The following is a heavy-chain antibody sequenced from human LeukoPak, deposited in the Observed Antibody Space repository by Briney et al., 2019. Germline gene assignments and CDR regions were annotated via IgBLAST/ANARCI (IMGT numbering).Heavy chain of an antibody. J-gene: IGHJ4*02. CDR2: IYYSGST. V-gene: IGHV4-39*01. Sequence: SETLSLTCTVSGGSISSSSYYWGWIRRPPGKGLEWIGSIYYSGSTYYNPSLKSRVTISVDTSKNQFSLKLSSVTAADTAVYYCARLPSNYYDSSGYYFDYWGQGTLVTVSS. CDR3: ARLPSNYYDSSGYYFDY. D-gene: IGHD3-22*01. CDR1: GGSISSSSYY.